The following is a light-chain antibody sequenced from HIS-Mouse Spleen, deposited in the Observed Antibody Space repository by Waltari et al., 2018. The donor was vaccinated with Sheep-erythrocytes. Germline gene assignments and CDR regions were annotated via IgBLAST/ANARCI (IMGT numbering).Light chain of an antibody. Sequence: QSVLTQPPSASGTPGQRVTIPCSGSSSNIGSNTVNWYQQPPGTAPKLLIYSNKQRPSGVPDRFSGSKSGTSASLAISGLQSEDEADYYCAAWDDSLNGYVFGTGTKVTVL. V-gene: IGLV1-44*01. CDR1: SSNIGSNT. CDR3: AAWDDSLNGYV. CDR2: SNK. J-gene: IGLJ1*01.